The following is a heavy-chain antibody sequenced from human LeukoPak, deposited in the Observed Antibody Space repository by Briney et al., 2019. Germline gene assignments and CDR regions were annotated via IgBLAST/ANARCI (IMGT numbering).Heavy chain of an antibody. J-gene: IGHJ4*02. V-gene: IGHV4-59*01. Sequence: VKPSETLSLTCTVSGGSISSFYWSWIRQPPGKGLEWIGSIYYSGSTNYNPSLKSRVTISVDKSKSQFSLKLTSVTAADTAVYFCARGRPHKTTIYPATSGGNFDYWGQGTLVTVSS. D-gene: IGHD3-16*01. CDR3: ARGRPHKTTIYPATSGGNFDY. CDR1: GGSISSFY. CDR2: IYYSGST.